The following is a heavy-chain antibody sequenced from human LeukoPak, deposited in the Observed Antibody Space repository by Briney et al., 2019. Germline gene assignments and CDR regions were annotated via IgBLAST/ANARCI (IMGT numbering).Heavy chain of an antibody. CDR3: ARHGPYLGRLGWFDP. V-gene: IGHV4-59*08. J-gene: IGHJ5*02. CDR1: RGSISSYY. CDR2: IYYTGST. D-gene: IGHD1-26*01. Sequence: SSETLSLTCTVPRGSISSYYWSWIRQPPGKGLEWIGYIYYTGSTHYNPSLKSRVTISVDTSKNQFSLNLSSVTAADTAVYYCARHGPYLGRLGWFDPWGQGTLVTVSS.